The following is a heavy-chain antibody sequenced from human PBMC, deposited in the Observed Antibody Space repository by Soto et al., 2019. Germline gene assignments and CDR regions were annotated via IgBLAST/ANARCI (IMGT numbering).Heavy chain of an antibody. J-gene: IGHJ6*02. CDR1: GGSISSYY. CDR3: ARDRRAGKRLYYYYGMDV. D-gene: IGHD1-1*01. V-gene: IGHV4-59*01. Sequence: SETLSLTCTVSGGSISSYYWSWTRQPPGKGLEWIGYIYYSGSTNYNPSLKSRVTISVDTSKNQFSLKLSSVTAADTAVYYCARDRRAGKRLYYYYGMDVWGQGTTVTVSS. CDR2: IYYSGST.